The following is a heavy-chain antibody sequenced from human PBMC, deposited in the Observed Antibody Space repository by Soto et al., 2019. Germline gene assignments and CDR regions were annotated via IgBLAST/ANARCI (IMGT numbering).Heavy chain of an antibody. D-gene: IGHD2-15*01. CDR2: IDHDGPT. Sequence: EVQLVESGGGLVQPGGSLRLSCAGSGFTFSNYWMHWVRQAPGKGLEWVSRIDHDGPTDYADSVRGRITISRDNAENTLYLQMKSLRPEDTAVDYCVRGSHGDYWGQGTLVTVSS. CDR3: VRGSHGDY. V-gene: IGHV3-74*01. CDR1: GFTFSNYW. J-gene: IGHJ4*02.